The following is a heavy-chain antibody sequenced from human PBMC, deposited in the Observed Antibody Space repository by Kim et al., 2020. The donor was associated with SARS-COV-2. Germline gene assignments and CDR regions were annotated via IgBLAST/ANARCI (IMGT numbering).Heavy chain of an antibody. J-gene: IGHJ5*02. CDR1: GFTFSGSA. V-gene: IGHV3-73*01. CDR3: TRGEKWGAPT. D-gene: IGHD1-26*01. Sequence: GGSLRLSCAASGFTFSGSAMHWVRQASGKGLEWVGRIRSKANSYATAYAASVKGRFTISRDDSKNTAYLQMNSLKTEDTAVYYCTRGEKWGAPTWGQGTLVTVSS. CDR2: IRSKANSYAT.